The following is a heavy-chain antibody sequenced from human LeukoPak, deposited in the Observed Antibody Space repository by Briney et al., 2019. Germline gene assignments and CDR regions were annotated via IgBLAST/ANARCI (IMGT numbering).Heavy chain of an antibody. CDR1: GFTFDDYA. V-gene: IGHV3-9*03. CDR2: ISWNSGSI. J-gene: IGHJ3*02. CDR3: AKGASDAFDI. Sequence: GGSLRPSCAASGFTFDDYAMHWVRQAPGKGLEWVSGISWNSGSIGYADSVKGRFAISRDNAKNSLYLQMNSLRAEDMALYYCAKGASDAFDIWGQGTMVTVSS.